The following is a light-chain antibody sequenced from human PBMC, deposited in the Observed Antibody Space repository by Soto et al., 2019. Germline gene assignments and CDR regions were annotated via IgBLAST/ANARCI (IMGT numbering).Light chain of an antibody. CDR3: QQSYSTWCS. CDR1: QNSSKF. CDR2: AAS. Sequence: DIQMTQSPTSLSASVGDRVTITCRARQNSSKFLNWYQQEPGKAPKLLIYAASSLLGGVPSRFSGSGSGTAFTLTITSLQPEDFASYYCQQSYSTWCSFGQGTKLEIK. V-gene: IGKV1-39*01. J-gene: IGKJ2*02.